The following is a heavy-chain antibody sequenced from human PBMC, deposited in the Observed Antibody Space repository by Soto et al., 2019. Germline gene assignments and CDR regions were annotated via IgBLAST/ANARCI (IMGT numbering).Heavy chain of an antibody. CDR2: ISGSGGST. CDR3: AKELPLVVVVPAAMDY. Sequence: EVQLSESGGGLVQPGGSLRLSCAASGFTFSSYAMSWVRQAPGKGLEWVSAISGSGGSTYYADSVKGRFTISRDNSKNTLYLQMNSLRAEDTAVYYCAKELPLVVVVPAAMDYWGQGTLVTVSS. CDR1: GFTFSSYA. D-gene: IGHD2-2*01. J-gene: IGHJ4*02. V-gene: IGHV3-23*01.